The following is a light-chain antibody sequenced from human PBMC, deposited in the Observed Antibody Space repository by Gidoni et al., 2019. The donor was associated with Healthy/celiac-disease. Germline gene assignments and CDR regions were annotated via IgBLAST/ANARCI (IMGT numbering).Light chain of an antibody. CDR1: QGISNY. J-gene: IGKJ4*01. V-gene: IGKV1-27*01. CDR2: AAS. CDR3: QKYNSAPLT. Sequence: DIQITPSPSSLSASVGDRVTITCRASQGISNYLAWYQQKPEKVPKLLIYAASTSQSGVPSRFSGRGSGTDFTLTISSLQPEDVATYYCQKYNSAPLTFGGGTKVEIK.